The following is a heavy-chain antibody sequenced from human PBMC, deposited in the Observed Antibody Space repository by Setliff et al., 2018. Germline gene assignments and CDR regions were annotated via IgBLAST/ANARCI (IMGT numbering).Heavy chain of an antibody. D-gene: IGHD3-16*01. J-gene: IGHJ4*02. CDR3: ARGGGGYHSDF. Sequence: SETLSLTCGVSGASTNSLTWWSWVRQPPGKGLEWIGEIYNPSAVHYTPSLKSRVNISVDKSKNQFSLKLTSVTAADTAVYYCARGGGGYHSDFWGPGILVTVSS. CDR2: IYNPSAV. V-gene: IGHV4-4*02. CDR1: GASTNSLTW.